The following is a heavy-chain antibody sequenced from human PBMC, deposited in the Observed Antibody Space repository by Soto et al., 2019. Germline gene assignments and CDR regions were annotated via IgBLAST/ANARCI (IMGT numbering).Heavy chain of an antibody. D-gene: IGHD4-4*01. V-gene: IGHV4-31*03. J-gene: IGHJ6*02. CDR2: FYNSGSV. Sequence: PSETLSLTCTVSGGSISSGGYYWSWIRQHPGKGLEWVGYFYNSGSVFYNSSLKSRVTISVDTSKNQFSLKLSSVTAADTAVYYCARGAVTNLYYYYYGMDVWGQGTTVTVSS. CDR1: GGSISSGGYY. CDR3: ARGAVTNLYYYYYGMDV.